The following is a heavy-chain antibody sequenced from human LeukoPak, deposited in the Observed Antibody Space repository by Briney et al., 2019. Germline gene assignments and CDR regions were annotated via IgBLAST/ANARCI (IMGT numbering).Heavy chain of an antibody. D-gene: IGHD3-10*01. CDR2: IHYSGST. CDR3: ARFSAGANGLA. J-gene: IGHJ4*02. CDR1: GGSISSYY. Sequence: SETLSLTCIVSGGSISSYYWNWIRQPPGKGPEWIGYIHYSGSTNYNPSLKSRVTISVDTSKNQFSLKLSSVTAADTAVYYCARFSAGANGLAWGQGTLVTVSS. V-gene: IGHV4-59*01.